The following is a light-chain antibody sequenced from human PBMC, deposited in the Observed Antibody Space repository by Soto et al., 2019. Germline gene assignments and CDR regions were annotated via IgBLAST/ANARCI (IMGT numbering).Light chain of an antibody. J-gene: IGKJ5*01. CDR1: QNINNY. CDR2: DAS. CDR3: QQYENLPT. V-gene: IGKV1-33*01. Sequence: DIQMTQSTYSLSASEGDRVTITFQASQNINNYLNWYQQKPGRAPKLLIYDASNLEAGVPSRFRGSGSGTDFTFTISRLQPEDIATYYCQQYENLPTFGQGTRLEIK.